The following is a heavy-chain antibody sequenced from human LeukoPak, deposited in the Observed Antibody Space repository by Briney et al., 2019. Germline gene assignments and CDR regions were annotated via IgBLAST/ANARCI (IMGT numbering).Heavy chain of an antibody. V-gene: IGHV4-61*02. Sequence: SQPLSLTCTVSGGSISSGSYYWSWIRQPAGKGLEWIGRIYTSGSTNYNPSLKSRVTISVDTSKNQFSLKLSSVTAADTAVYYCARLVQFYYFDYWGQGTLVTVSS. CDR1: GGSISSGSYY. J-gene: IGHJ4*02. CDR3: ARLVQFYYFDY. CDR2: IYTSGST. D-gene: IGHD1-1*01.